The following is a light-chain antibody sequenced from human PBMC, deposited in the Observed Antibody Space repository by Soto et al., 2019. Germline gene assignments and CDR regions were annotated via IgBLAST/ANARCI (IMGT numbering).Light chain of an antibody. Sequence: AIRMTQSPSSLSASTGDRVTITCRASQGISSYLAWYQQKPGKAPKLLIYAASTLQSGVPSRFSGSGSGKYFTLTISCLQSEDFATYYCQQYYSYPRTFGQGTKVEIK. CDR2: AAS. J-gene: IGKJ1*01. V-gene: IGKV1-8*01. CDR1: QGISSY. CDR3: QQYYSYPRT.